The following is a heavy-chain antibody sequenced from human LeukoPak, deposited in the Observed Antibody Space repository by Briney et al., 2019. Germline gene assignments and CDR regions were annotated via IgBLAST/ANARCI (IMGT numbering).Heavy chain of an antibody. CDR3: ARQTYDGYFDY. CDR1: GGSISSGDYY. D-gene: IGHD3-3*01. J-gene: IGHJ4*02. V-gene: IGHV4-30-4*01. CDR2: ISSSGRT. Sequence: SETLSLTCTVSGGSISSGDYYWSWIRQPPGKGLEWIGYISSSGRTYYKPSLKSRFTVSMYTSKNQFSLKVSSVTAADTAVFYCARQTYDGYFDYWGQGTLVTVSS.